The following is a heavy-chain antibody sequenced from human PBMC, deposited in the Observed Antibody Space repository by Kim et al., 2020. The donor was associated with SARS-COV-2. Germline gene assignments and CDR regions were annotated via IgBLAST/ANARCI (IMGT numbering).Heavy chain of an antibody. CDR2: INSDGSST. Sequence: GGSLRLSCAASGFTFSSYWMHWVRQAPGKGLVWVSRINSDGSSTSYADSVKGRFTISRDNAKNTLYLQMNSLRAEDTAVYYCARVGYSYGYGYYYYVMDVWGQGPTVTVSS. CDR3: ARVGYSYGYGYYYYVMDV. J-gene: IGHJ6*02. D-gene: IGHD5-18*01. CDR1: GFTFSSYW. V-gene: IGHV3-74*01.